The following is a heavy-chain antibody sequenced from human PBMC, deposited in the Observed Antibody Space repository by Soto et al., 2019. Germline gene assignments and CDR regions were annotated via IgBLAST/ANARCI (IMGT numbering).Heavy chain of an antibody. CDR2: IYHSGST. CDR3: ARDLAYYYYGMDV. J-gene: IGHJ6*02. Sequence: QVQLQESGPGLVKPSGTLSLTCAVSGGSISSSNWWSWVRQPPGKGLEWIGEIYHSGSTNYNPSLNARTPQTGNHPKHQFSLELRPVTAADTAVYYCARDLAYYYYGMDVWGQGTTVTVSS. V-gene: IGHV4-4*02. CDR1: GGSISSSNW.